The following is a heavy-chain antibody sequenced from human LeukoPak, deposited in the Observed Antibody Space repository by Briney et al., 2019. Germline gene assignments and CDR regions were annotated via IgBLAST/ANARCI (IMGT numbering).Heavy chain of an antibody. D-gene: IGHD6-13*01. CDR3: TTGGRPGYSSSWYSFYFDY. Sequence: GGSLRLSCAVTGLTFSGYWVTWVRQAPGKGLEWVANINQDASEKYYVESAKGRFAISRDNAKNSLYLQMNSLKTEDTAVYYCTTGGRPGYSSSWYSFYFDYWGQGTLVTVSS. V-gene: IGHV3-7*03. CDR2: INQDASEK. J-gene: IGHJ4*02. CDR1: GLTFSGYW.